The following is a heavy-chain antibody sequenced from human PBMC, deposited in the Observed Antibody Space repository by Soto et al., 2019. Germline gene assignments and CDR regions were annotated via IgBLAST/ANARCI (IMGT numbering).Heavy chain of an antibody. CDR2: IYPGDSDT. Sequence: GESLKISCKGSGYSFTSYWIGWVRQMPGKGLEWMGIIYPGDSDTRYSPSFQGQVTISADKSISTAYLQWSSLKASDTAMYYCARHVGCISTSCYGAYYYYYYGMDVWGQRTTVTVSS. V-gene: IGHV5-51*01. J-gene: IGHJ6*02. CDR3: ARHVGCISTSCYGAYYYYYYGMDV. CDR1: GYSFTSYW. D-gene: IGHD2-2*01.